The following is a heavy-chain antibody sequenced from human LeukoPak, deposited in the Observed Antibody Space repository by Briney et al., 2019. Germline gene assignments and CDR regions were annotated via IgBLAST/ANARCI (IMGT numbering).Heavy chain of an antibody. J-gene: IGHJ4*02. D-gene: IGHD1-26*01. V-gene: IGHV4-4*07. CDR3: ARGLGVGADRALDY. CDR1: GDSINNYY. Sequence: SETLSLTCTVSGDSINNYYWSWIRQPAGKGLEWIGRIFNSGSTDYNPSLKSRVTMSVDPSKNQFSVKVNSVTAADTAVYYCARGLGVGADRALDYWGQGTLVTVSS. CDR2: IFNSGST.